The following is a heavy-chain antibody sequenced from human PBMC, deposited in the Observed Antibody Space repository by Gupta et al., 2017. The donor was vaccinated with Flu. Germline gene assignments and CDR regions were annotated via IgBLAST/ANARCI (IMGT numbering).Heavy chain of an antibody. J-gene: IGHJ4*01. D-gene: IGHD5-12*01. Sequence: EVQLVESGGGLVQPGESLTHPCTASGFNFSNSWMTWVRQAPGKGQEWVANINEDGGVKNYIDSVKGRFAISRDNAQNSLYLQMNRLRAEDTAVYYCTRDGGYFRFDYWGQGAQVTVSS. CDR2: INEDGGVK. CDR1: GFNFSNSW. V-gene: IGHV3-7*01. CDR3: TRDGGYFRFDY.